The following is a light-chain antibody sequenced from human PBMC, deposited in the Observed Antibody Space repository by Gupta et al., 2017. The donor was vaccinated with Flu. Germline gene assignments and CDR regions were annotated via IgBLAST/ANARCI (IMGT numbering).Light chain of an antibody. Sequence: DIQLTQSPSFLSASVGDRVTITCRASQGISSYLAWYQQKPGKAPKLLIYDASTLQRGVPSRFSGSGSGTDFTLTISSLQPEDFATYYCQQLSSYPRFGGGTKVEIK. CDR2: DAS. CDR3: QQLSSYPR. V-gene: IGKV1-9*01. CDR1: QGISSY. J-gene: IGKJ4*02.